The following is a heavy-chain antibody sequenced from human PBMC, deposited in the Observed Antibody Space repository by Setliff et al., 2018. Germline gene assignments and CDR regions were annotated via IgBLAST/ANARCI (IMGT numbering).Heavy chain of an antibody. CDR3: ARIRRDIVVVVGATPEYYDYMDV. CDR2: IDPSDSYT. D-gene: IGHD2-15*01. CDR1: GYSFTSYW. J-gene: IGHJ6*03. V-gene: IGHV5-10-1*01. Sequence: PGESLKISCKGSGYSFTSYWISWVRQMPGKGLEWMGRIDPSDSYTNYSPSFQGHVTISGDKSISTAYLQWSSLKASDTAMYYCARIRRDIVVVVGATPEYYDYMDVWGKGTTVTVSS.